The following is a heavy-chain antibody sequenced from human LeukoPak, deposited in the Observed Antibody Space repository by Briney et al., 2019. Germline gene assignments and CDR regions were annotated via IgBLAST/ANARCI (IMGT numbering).Heavy chain of an antibody. CDR3: ARDLAIFGVVTTLGYGMDV. CDR1: GGTFSSYT. J-gene: IGHJ6*02. D-gene: IGHD3-3*01. CDR2: IIPILGIA. V-gene: IGHV1-69*04. Sequence: ASVKVSCKASGGTFSSYTISWVRQAPGQGLEWVGRIIPILGIANYAQKFQGRVTITADKSTSTAYMELSSLRSEDTAVYYCARDLAIFGVVTTLGYGMDVWGQGTTVTVSS.